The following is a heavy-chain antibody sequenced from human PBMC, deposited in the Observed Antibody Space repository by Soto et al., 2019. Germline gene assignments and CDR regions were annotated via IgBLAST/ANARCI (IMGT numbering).Heavy chain of an antibody. D-gene: IGHD4-17*01. V-gene: IGHV3-13*01. Sequence: PGGSLRLSCAASGFTFSSYDMHWVRQATGKGLEWVSAIGTAGDTYYPGSVKGRFTISRENAKNSLYLQMNSLRAGDTAVYYCARESRVKDYVNGPGMDVWGKGTTVTVSS. J-gene: IGHJ6*04. CDR1: GFTFSSYD. CDR3: ARESRVKDYVNGPGMDV. CDR2: IGTAGDT.